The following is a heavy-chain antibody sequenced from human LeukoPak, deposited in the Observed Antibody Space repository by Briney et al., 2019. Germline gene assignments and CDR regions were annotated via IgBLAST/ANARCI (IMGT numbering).Heavy chain of an antibody. CDR1: GYTFTSYD. D-gene: IGHD1-14*01. J-gene: IGHJ4*02. Sequence: ASVKVSCKASGYTFTSYDMHWVRQAPGQGLEWMGWINAGNGNTKYSQEFQGRVTITRDTSASTAYMELSSLRSEDMAVYYCARGGTLTWYFDYWGQGTLVTVSS. V-gene: IGHV1-3*03. CDR2: INAGNGNT. CDR3: ARGGTLTWYFDY.